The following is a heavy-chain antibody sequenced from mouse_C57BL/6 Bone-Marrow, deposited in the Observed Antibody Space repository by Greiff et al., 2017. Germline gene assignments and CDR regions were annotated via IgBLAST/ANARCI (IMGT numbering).Heavy chain of an antibody. CDR2: INPGSGGT. CDR1: GYAFTNYL. D-gene: IGHD3-1*01. V-gene: IGHV1-54*01. J-gene: IGHJ1*03. CDR3: ARSGGFYWYFDV. Sequence: VQLQQSGAELVRPGTSVKVSCKASGYAFTNYLIEWVKQRPGQGLEWIGVINPGSGGTNYNEKFKGKATLTADKSSSTAYMQLSSLTSEDSAVYFCARSGGFYWYFDVWGTGTTVTVSS.